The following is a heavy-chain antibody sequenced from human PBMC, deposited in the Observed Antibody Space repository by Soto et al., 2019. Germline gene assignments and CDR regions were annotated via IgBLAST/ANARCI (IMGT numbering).Heavy chain of an antibody. D-gene: IGHD3-22*01. CDR3: ARAVVVIPPGYYYAMDV. J-gene: IGHJ6*02. Sequence: PGGSLRLSCAASGFTFSSYSMNWVRQAPGKGLEWVAYITSSSDTIYYSDSVKGRFTISRDNGKNSLFLQMNSLRDEDTAVYYCARAVVVIPPGYYYAMDVWGQGTTVTVSS. CDR2: ITSSSDTI. V-gene: IGHV3-48*02. CDR1: GFTFSSYS.